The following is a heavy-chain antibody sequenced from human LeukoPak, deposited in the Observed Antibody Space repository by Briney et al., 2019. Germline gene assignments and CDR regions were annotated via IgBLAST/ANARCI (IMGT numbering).Heavy chain of an antibody. CDR2: ISYDRSNK. CDR1: GFTFSSYG. Sequence: GGSLRLSCAASGFTFSSYGMHWVRQAPGKGLEWVAVISYDRSNKYYADSVKGRFTISRDNSKNTLYLQMNSLRAEDTAVYYCAKGPQWELFLSGYYGMDVWGQGTTVTVSS. V-gene: IGHV3-30*18. CDR3: AKGPQWELFLSGYYGMDV. J-gene: IGHJ6*02. D-gene: IGHD1-26*01.